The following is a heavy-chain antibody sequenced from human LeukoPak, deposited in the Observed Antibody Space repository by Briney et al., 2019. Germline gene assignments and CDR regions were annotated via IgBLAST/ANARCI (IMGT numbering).Heavy chain of an antibody. V-gene: IGHV3-21*01. D-gene: IGHD3-9*01. CDR1: GFTFSSYS. Sequence: GGSLRLSCAASGFTFSSYSMNWVRQAPGKGLEWVSSISSSSSYIYYADSVEGRFTISRDNAKNSLYLQMNSLRAEDTAVYYCARDLGYDILTGYLDYWGQGTLVTVSS. J-gene: IGHJ4*02. CDR3: ARDLGYDILTGYLDY. CDR2: ISSSSSYI.